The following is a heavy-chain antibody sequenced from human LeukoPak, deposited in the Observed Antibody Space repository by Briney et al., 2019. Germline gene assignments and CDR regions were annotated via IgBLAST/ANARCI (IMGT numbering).Heavy chain of an antibody. V-gene: IGHV3-23*01. CDR3: AKDVFGDYGGLDY. CDR2: ISGSGGST. J-gene: IGHJ4*02. CDR1: GFTFNNYA. D-gene: IGHD4-23*01. Sequence: GSLRLSCAASGFTFNNYAMSWVRQAPGKGLEWVSAISGSGGSTYYADSVKGRFTISRDNSKNTLYLQMNGLRAEDTAVYYCAKDVFGDYGGLDYWGQGTLVTVSS.